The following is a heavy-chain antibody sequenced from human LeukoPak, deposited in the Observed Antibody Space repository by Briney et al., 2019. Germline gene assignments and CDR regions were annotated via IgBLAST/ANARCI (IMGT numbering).Heavy chain of an antibody. J-gene: IGHJ4*02. CDR3: ARSIRYFQRFEY. Sequence: GGSLRLSCAASGFTFSSYAMHWVRQAPGKGLEWVAVISYDGSNKYYADSVKGRFTISRDNSKNTLYLQMNSLRAEDTALYYCARSIRYFQRFEYGGQGTLVAVSS. CDR2: ISYDGSNK. CDR1: GFTFSSYA. D-gene: IGHD3-9*01. V-gene: IGHV3-30*14.